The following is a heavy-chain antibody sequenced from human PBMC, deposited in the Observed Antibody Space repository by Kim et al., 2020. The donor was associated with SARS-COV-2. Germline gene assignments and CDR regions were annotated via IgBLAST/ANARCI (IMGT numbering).Heavy chain of an antibody. V-gene: IGHV3-30*01. D-gene: IGHD3-3*01. J-gene: IGHJ6*02. Sequence: KGRVTTSRDNSKNTLYLQMNSLRAEDTAVYYCARYYDLWSGYYDYYGMDVWGQGTTVTVSS. CDR3: ARYYDLWSGYYDYYGMDV.